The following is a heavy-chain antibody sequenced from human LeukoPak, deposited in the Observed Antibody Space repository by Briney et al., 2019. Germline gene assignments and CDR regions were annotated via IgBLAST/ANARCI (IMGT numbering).Heavy chain of an antibody. CDR1: GFTFSNYA. V-gene: IGHV3-23*01. CDR3: AKDIVISGYYGMDV. J-gene: IGHJ6*02. CDR2: IRSSGDST. Sequence: GGSLRLSCAASGFTFSNYALSWVRQAAGKGREGVAAIRSSGDSTYYADSVKGRFTISRDNSKNTVYLEMNSLRGEDTAAYHCAKDIVISGYYGMDVWGQGTTVIVSS. D-gene: IGHD2/OR15-2a*01.